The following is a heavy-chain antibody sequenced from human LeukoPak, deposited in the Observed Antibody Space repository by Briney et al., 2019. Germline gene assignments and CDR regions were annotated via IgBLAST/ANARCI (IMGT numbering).Heavy chain of an antibody. CDR1: GFTFSSYW. V-gene: IGHV3-74*03. Sequence: SGGSLRLSCAASGFTFSSYWMHWVRQAPGKGLVWVSRIYSDGSSYTADSVKGRFTISRDNAKDTLYLQMNSLRAEDTAVYYCARIMTTVTTVEYWGQGTLVTVSS. CDR3: ARIMTTVTTVEY. J-gene: IGHJ4*02. D-gene: IGHD4-17*01. CDR2: IYSDGSS.